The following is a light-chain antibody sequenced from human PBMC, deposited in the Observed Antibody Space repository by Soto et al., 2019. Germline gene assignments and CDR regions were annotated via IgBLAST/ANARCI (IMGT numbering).Light chain of an antibody. CDR3: QQYGSPPAT. CDR2: GAS. J-gene: IGKJ1*01. Sequence: EIVLTQSPGTLSLSPGERATLSCRASQSVSSSYLAWYQQKPDQAPRLLIYGASSRATGIPDRFSGSWSGTDFTVTISRLEPDDFAGDYCQQYGSPPATFGQGNKVEIK. V-gene: IGKV3-20*01. CDR1: QSVSSSY.